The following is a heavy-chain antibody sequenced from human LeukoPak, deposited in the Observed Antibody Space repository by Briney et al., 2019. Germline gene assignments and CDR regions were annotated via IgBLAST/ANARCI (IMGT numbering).Heavy chain of an antibody. J-gene: IGHJ4*02. V-gene: IGHV3-23*01. CDR1: GFTFSSYA. Sequence: GGSLRLSCAASGFTFSSYAMRWVCQAPGKGLEGVSAISGSGGSTYYADYVKGRFTISRDNSKNTLYLQMNSLRAEDTAVYYCAKGGYNNFDYWGQGTLVTVSS. CDR2: ISGSGGST. CDR3: AKGGYNNFDY. D-gene: IGHD5-24*01.